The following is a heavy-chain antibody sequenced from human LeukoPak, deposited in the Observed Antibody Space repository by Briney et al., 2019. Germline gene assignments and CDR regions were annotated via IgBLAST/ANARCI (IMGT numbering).Heavy chain of an antibody. J-gene: IGHJ4*02. Sequence: ASVKVSCKASGYTFTSYDINWVRQATGQGLEWMGWMNPNSGNTGYAQKFQGRVTITRNTSISTAYMELRSLRSDDTAVYYCARDLLWFGELYPRLDYWGQGTLVTVSS. V-gene: IGHV1-8*03. CDR1: GYTFTSYD. D-gene: IGHD3-10*01. CDR3: ARDLLWFGELYPRLDY. CDR2: MNPNSGNT.